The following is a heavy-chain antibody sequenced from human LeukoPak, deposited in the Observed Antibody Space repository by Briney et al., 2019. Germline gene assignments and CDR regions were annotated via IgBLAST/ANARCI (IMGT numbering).Heavy chain of an antibody. CDR2: IIPIFGIA. CDR1: GGTFNSYT. D-gene: IGHD6-6*01. CDR3: ARGRLKAAPDERYYFDY. V-gene: IGHV1-69*10. J-gene: IGHJ4*02. Sequence: ASVKVSCKASGGTFNSYTITWVRQAPGQGLEWMGGIIPIFGIADYAQKFQARVTITADKSTSTVYMELSSLRSEDTAVYYCARGRLKAAPDERYYFDYWGQGTLVTVSS.